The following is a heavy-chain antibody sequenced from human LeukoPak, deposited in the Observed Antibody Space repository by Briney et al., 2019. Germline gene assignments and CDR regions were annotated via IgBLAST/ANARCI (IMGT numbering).Heavy chain of an antibody. V-gene: IGHV3-33*01. J-gene: IGHJ4*02. CDR2: MWFDGSHK. CDR3: ARDITGDPPPYYFDY. D-gene: IGHD7-27*01. Sequence: PGGSLRLSCAASGFTFSNYGLHWVRQAPGKGLEWLAVMWFDGSHKYYADSVKGRFTISRDNSKSMLYLQMNSSRAEDTAVYYCARDITGDPPPYYFDYWGQGSLVTVSS. CDR1: GFTFSNYG.